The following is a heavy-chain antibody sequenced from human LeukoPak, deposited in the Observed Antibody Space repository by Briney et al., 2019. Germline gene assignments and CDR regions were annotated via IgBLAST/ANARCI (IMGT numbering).Heavy chain of an antibody. Sequence: PSETLSLTCTVSDFSSVYWRAWIRQSPGTGLQWIGTINHYGNTFYNASLKSRLSVSVDTSKNQFFLKLTSMAAADTAVYYCARAWRNAAWYFDYWGHGILVTVSS. J-gene: IGHJ4*01. V-gene: IGHV4-38-2*02. CDR1: DFSSVYW. CDR2: INHYGNT. D-gene: IGHD6-13*01. CDR3: ARAWRNAAWYFDY.